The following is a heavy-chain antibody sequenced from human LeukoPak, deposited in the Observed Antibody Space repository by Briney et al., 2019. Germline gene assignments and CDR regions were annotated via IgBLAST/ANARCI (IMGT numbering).Heavy chain of an antibody. V-gene: IGHV3-30*18. CDR2: ISYDGTDK. CDR3: AKDRVCFQYTSSQNAFDI. D-gene: IGHD2-2*01. J-gene: IGHJ3*02. Sequence: PGRSLRLSCAASGFTFSSYGMNWVRQAPGKGLEWMAVISYDGTDKFYADSVKGRFTISRDNSKNTLYLQMNSLRAEDTAVYYCAKDRVCFQYTSSQNAFDIWGQGTTATVS. CDR1: GFTFSSYG.